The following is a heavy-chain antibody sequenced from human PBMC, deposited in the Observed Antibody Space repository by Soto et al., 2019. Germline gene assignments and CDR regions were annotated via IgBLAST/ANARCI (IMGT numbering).Heavy chain of an antibody. V-gene: IGHV3-9*01. CDR3: LKDAPNGSIDD. J-gene: IGHJ4*02. CDR1: GFRFEQYV. CDR2: VSPTGDTV. D-gene: IGHD3-10*01. Sequence: VQVVASGGGLVQPGRSLRLSCAVSGFRFEQYVMHWVRQAPGKGLECVSTVSPTGDTVAYADSVEGRFTVSRDNAKNSLYLQMNSLKGDDTACYDCLKDAPNGSIDDWGQGTLVTVSS.